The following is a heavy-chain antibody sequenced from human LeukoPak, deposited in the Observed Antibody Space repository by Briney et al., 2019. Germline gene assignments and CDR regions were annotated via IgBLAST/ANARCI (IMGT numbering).Heavy chain of an antibody. V-gene: IGHV3-48*03. J-gene: IGHJ4*02. CDR1: GFTFTSYE. CDR3: ARGHGRFDS. Sequence: PGGSLRLSCAASGFTFTSYEMNWVRQAPGKGLECVSYISGSGTTIFYADSVKGRFTISRDNAKNSLYLQMNSLRAEDTAVYYCARGHGRFDSWGQGTLVTVSS. CDR2: ISGSGTTI.